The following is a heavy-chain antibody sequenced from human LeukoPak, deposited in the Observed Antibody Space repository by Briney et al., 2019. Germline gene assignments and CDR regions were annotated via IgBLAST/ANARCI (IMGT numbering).Heavy chain of an antibody. CDR2: IRYDGSNK. V-gene: IGHV3-30*02. Sequence: GGSLRLSCAASGFTFSSYGMHWVRQAPGKGLEWVAFIRYDGSNKYYADSVKGRFTISRDNSKNTLYLQMNSLRAEDTAVYYCASYHPIVGATFDYWDQGTLVTVSS. CDR3: ASYHPIVGATFDY. D-gene: IGHD1-26*01. J-gene: IGHJ4*02. CDR1: GFTFSSYG.